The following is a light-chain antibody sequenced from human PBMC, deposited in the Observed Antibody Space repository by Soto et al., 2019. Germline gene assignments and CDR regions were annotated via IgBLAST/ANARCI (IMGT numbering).Light chain of an antibody. CDR1: QSISSY. CDR3: QQSYSTPRET. Sequence: DIQMIQSPSSLSASVGDRVTITCRASQSISSYLNWYQQKPGKAPKLLIYAASSLQSGVPSRFSGSGSGTDFTLTISSLQPEDFATYYCQQSYSTPRETFGQGTKVDIK. J-gene: IGKJ1*01. V-gene: IGKV1-39*01. CDR2: AAS.